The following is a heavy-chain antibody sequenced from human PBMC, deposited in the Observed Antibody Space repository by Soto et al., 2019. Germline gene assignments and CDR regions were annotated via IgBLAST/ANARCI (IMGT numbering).Heavy chain of an antibody. V-gene: IGHV3-53*01. CDR3: ARGVSGDS. J-gene: IGHJ4*02. Sequence: PGGSLRLSCAASGFSGGGNHLTWVRQAPGKRLEWVAVIHTSGDTYYADSVQGRFTISRDNSKNTGDLQMNSLRVGDTDMYFCARGVSGDSWRQGTLVTVSS. CDR2: IHTSGDT. CDR1: GFSGGGNH. D-gene: IGHD1-26*01.